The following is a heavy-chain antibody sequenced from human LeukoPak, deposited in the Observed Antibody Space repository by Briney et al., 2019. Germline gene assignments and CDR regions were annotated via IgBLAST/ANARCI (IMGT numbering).Heavy chain of an antibody. CDR3: ARSMVRGVIKDGMDV. V-gene: IGHV1-3*01. Sequence: ASVKVSCKASRYTFTAYAIHWVRQAPGQRLEWMGWINAGSGNTKSSQKFQGRVTITRDASASTAYMELSSLRSEDTAVYYCARSMVRGVIKDGMDVWGQGTTVTVSS. J-gene: IGHJ6*02. CDR1: RYTFTAYA. D-gene: IGHD3-10*01. CDR2: INAGSGNT.